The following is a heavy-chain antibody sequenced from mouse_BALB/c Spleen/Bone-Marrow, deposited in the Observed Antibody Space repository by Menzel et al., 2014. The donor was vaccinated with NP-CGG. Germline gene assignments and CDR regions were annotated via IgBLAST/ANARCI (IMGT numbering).Heavy chain of an antibody. V-gene: IGHV1-4*01. CDR1: GYTFTTYT. D-gene: IGHD2-2*01. J-gene: IGHJ4*01. CDR2: INPSSGYT. Sequence: QVQLKESGAELARPGASVKMSCKASGYTFTTYTMHWVKQRPRQGLEWIGYINPSSGYTNYNQKFKDKATLTADRSSSTAYMQLSSLTSEDSAVYFCAKRDIYYGYDGNAMDYWGQGTSVTVSS. CDR3: AKRDIYYGYDGNAMDY.